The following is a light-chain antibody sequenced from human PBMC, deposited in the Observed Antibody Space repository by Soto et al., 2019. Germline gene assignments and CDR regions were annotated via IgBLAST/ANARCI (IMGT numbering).Light chain of an antibody. Sequence: ILITQSPDSLAVSXCXGAXVXXXSIENXXSTSISKTLLAWYQHKSGQPPRLLIYWASTRESGVPDRFSGSGSGTDFTLTISSLQAEDVAVYYCQQYYSIPLTFGGGTKVDIK. V-gene: IGKV4-1*01. CDR3: QQYYSIPLT. CDR1: ENXXSTSISKTL. CDR2: WAS. J-gene: IGKJ4*01.